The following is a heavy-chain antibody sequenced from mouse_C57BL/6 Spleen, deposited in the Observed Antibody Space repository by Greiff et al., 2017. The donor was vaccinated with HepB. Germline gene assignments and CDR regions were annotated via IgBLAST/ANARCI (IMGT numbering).Heavy chain of an antibody. CDR3: ARPYGYYFDY. J-gene: IGHJ2*01. V-gene: IGHV5-9*01. CDR1: GFTFSSYT. D-gene: IGHD1-1*01. Sequence: EVKLMESGGGLVKPGGSLKLSCAASGFTFSSYTMSWVRQTPEKRLEWVATISGGGGNTYYPDSVKGRFTISRDNAKNTLYLQMSSLRSEDTALYYCARPYGYYFDYWGQGTTLTVSS. CDR2: ISGGGGNT.